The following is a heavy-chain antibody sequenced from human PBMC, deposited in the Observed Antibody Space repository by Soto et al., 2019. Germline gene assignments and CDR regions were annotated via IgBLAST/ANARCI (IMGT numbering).Heavy chain of an antibody. CDR2: FYYSGST. CDR1: GGSITSSSYY. V-gene: IGHV4-39*01. J-gene: IGHJ5*02. CDR3: ATQEVGGSYVYTFDP. D-gene: IGHD1-26*01. Sequence: QLHLRESGPGRVKPSETLSLTCTVSGGSITSSSYYWGWIRQPPGKGLGRIGSFYYSGSTYYNPSLKSRVTISVDTSKNQFSLKLSSVTAADTAVYYCATQEVGGSYVYTFDPWGQGTLVTVSS.